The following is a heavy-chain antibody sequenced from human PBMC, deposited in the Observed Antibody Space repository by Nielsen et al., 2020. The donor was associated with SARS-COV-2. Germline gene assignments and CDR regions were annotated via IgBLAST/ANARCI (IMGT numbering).Heavy chain of an antibody. CDR2: IYSGGST. J-gene: IGHJ4*02. D-gene: IGHD6-19*01. Sequence: GESLKISCAASGFTVSSNYMSWVRQAPGKGLEWVSVIYSGGSTYYADSVKGRFTISRDNSKNTLYLQMNSLRAEDTAVYYCARDRVAVAGSPLGYWGQGTLVTVSS. V-gene: IGHV3-53*01. CDR1: GFTVSSNY. CDR3: ARDRVAVAGSPLGY.